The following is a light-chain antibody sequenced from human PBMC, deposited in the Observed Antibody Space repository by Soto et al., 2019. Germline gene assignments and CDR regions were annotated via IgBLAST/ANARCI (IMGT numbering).Light chain of an antibody. V-gene: IGKV1-5*03. Sequence: IQMPQSPSSLSASVGDGVTITCRSSQTISSWLAWYQQKPGKAPKLLIYKASTLKSGVPSRFSGSGSGTEFTLTISSLQPDDFATYYCQHYNSYSEAFGQGTKVDIK. CDR3: QHYNSYSEA. CDR1: QTISSW. J-gene: IGKJ1*01. CDR2: KAS.